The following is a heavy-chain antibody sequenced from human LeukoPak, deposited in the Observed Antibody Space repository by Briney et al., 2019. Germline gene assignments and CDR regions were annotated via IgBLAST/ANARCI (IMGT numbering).Heavy chain of an antibody. Sequence: GGSLRLSCAASGFTFSSYSMNWVRQAPGKGLEWVSPISSSSSYIYYADSVKGRFTISRDNAKNSLYLQMNSLRAEDTALYYCARARNDYDSNGFSLLDYWGQGTLVTVSS. CDR2: ISSSSSYI. V-gene: IGHV3-21*01. CDR1: GFTFSSYS. CDR3: ARARNDYDSNGFSLLDY. J-gene: IGHJ4*02. D-gene: IGHD3-22*01.